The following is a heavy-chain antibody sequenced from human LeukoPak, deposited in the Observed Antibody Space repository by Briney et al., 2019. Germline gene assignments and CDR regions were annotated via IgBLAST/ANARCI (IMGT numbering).Heavy chain of an antibody. J-gene: IGHJ5*02. V-gene: IGHV3-23*01. CDR1: GFTFSSYA. CDR3: ASRGGGQVLSSSWYLGWFDP. D-gene: IGHD6-13*01. Sequence: TGGSLRLSCAASGFTFSSYAMSWVRQAPGKGLEWVSAISGSGGSTYYADSVKGRFTISRDNSKNTLYLQMSGLRVEDTAVYYCASRGGGQVLSSSWYLGWFDPWGQGTLVTVSS. CDR2: ISGSGGST.